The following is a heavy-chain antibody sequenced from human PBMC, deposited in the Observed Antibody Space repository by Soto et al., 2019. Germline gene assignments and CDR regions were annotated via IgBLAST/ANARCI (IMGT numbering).Heavy chain of an antibody. CDR3: RREGWNDGSDGMEV. Sequence: SMKVSCKASGYTFTSYYMHWVRQAPGQGLEWMGIINPSGGSTSYAQKFQGRVTITRDTSTSTVYMELSSLRSEDTAVYYCRREGWNDGSDGMEVWGQGTTVTV. J-gene: IGHJ6*02. CDR1: GYTFTSYY. D-gene: IGHD1-1*01. CDR2: INPSGGST. V-gene: IGHV1-46*01.